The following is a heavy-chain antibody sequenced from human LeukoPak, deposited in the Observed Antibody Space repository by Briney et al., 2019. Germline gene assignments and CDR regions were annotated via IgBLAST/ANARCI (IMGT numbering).Heavy chain of an antibody. CDR2: ISSSGSTI. Sequence: GGSLRLSVEASGFTSSDYNRTWIRQAPGKGLEWVSYISSSGSTIYYADSVKGRFTISRDNAKNSLSLQMNSLRAEDTAVYYCARGGFSNYDYWGQGTLVTVSS. CDR3: ARGGFSNYDY. J-gene: IGHJ4*02. CDR1: GFTSSDYN. D-gene: IGHD4-11*01. V-gene: IGHV3-11*04.